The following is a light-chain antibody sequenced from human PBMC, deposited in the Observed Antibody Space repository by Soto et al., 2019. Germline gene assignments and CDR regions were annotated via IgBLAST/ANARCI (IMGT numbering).Light chain of an antibody. CDR1: QSVSRN. J-gene: IGKJ3*01. Sequence: VLTQYPATLCLCLGDSATLSCRASQSVSRNLAWYQQKPGQAPRLLIYDASNRATGIPARFSGSGSVTEFTLTIRSLGPEDFAVYYCQQRSNWATFGPGTKVDIK. CDR3: QQRSNWAT. CDR2: DAS. V-gene: IGKV3-11*01.